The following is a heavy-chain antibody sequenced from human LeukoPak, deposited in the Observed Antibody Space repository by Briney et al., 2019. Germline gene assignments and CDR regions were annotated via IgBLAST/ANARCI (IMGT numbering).Heavy chain of an antibody. CDR1: GFTFSSFW. J-gene: IGHJ4*02. Sequence: GGSLRLSCTASGFTFSSFWMAWVRQAPGKGLEWVANIKQDGSLQHYGDSVKGRFTISRDNSKNTLYLQMNSLGAADTAVYYCAKDLPSRDGYNHGFDYWGQGTLVTVSS. V-gene: IGHV3-7*03. CDR2: IKQDGSLQ. D-gene: IGHD5-24*01. CDR3: AKDLPSRDGYNHGFDY.